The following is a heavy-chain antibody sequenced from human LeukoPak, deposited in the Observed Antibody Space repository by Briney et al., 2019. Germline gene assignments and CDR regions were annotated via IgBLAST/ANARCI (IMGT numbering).Heavy chain of an antibody. CDR3: ARALSGSYPPDYYYYGMDV. Sequence: GGSLRLSCAASGFDFHNYVIHWVRQAPGKGLEWVAVISYDVNIKYHADSVKGRFTISRDSSSKTVYLQMNSLRTEDTAVYYCARALSGSYPPDYYYYGMDVWSQGTTVTVSS. V-gene: IGHV3-30-3*01. CDR2: ISYDVNIK. CDR1: GFDFHNYV. J-gene: IGHJ6*02. D-gene: IGHD1-26*01.